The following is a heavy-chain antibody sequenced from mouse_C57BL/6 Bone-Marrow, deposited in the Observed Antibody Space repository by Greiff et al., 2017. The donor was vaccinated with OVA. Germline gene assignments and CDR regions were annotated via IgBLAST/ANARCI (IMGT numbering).Heavy chain of an antibody. CDR1: GYTFTSYW. CDR2: IDPSDSYT. J-gene: IGHJ2*01. D-gene: IGHD4-1*01. CDR3: ARSNWEGFDY. V-gene: IGHV1-59*01. Sequence: QVQLQQPGAELVRPGTSVKLSCKASGYTFTSYWMHWVKQRPGQGLEWIGVIDPSDSYTNYNQKFKGKATLTVDTSSSTAYMQLSSLTSEDSAVYYCARSNWEGFDYWGQGTTLTVSS.